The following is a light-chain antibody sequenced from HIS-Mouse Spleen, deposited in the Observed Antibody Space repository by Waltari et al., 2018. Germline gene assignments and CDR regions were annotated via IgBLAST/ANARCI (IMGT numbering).Light chain of an antibody. Sequence: QSVLTQPPSASGTPGQRVTISCSGSSSNLGSNTVNWYQQLPGTAPKLLIYSNNQRPSGVPDRFSGSKSGTSASLAISGLQSEDEADYYCAAWDDSLNGWVFGGGTKLTV. CDR2: SNN. CDR3: AAWDDSLNGWV. CDR1: SSNLGSNT. J-gene: IGLJ3*02. V-gene: IGLV1-44*01.